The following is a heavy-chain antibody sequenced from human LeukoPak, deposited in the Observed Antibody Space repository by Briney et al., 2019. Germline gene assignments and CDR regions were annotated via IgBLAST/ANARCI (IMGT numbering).Heavy chain of an antibody. D-gene: IGHD5-18*01. CDR2: ISWNNDKI. V-gene: IGHV3-9*03. J-gene: IGHJ4*02. CDR3: AKDKVRKGYTYGTFDY. CDR1: GFIFDDYA. Sequence: GGSLRLSCAASGFIFDDYAMHWVRQAPGKGLEWVSGISWNNDKIDYADSVKGRFTISRDNAKNSPYLQMNSLRAEDMAFYCCAKDKVRKGYTYGTFDYWGQGTLVTVSS.